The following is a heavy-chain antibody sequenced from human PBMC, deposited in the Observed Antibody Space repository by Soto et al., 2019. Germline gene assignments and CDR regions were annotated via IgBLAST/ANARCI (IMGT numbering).Heavy chain of an antibody. CDR1: GDSVSSSSST. J-gene: IGHJ4*02. CDR2: TYYRSKWYN. Sequence: SQTLSLTCAISGDSVSSSSSTWNWIRQSPSRGLEWLGRTYYRSKWYNDCAVSVKSRITINPDTSKNQFSLQLNSVTPEDTAVYYCARDGPSGGSCFDYWGQGTLVTVSS. D-gene: IGHD2-15*01. V-gene: IGHV6-1*01. CDR3: ARDGPSGGSCFDY.